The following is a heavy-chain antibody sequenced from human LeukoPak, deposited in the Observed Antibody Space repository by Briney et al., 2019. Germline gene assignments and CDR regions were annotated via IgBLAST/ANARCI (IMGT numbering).Heavy chain of an antibody. D-gene: IGHD3-3*02. J-gene: IGHJ2*01. V-gene: IGHV3-53*01. CDR2: LYSGSST. Sequence: TGGSLRLSCAASGFTVSTNYMNWVLQAPGKGLEWVSILYSGSSTYYSDSVEGRFTISRDSSKNTLFLQMNDLRAEDTAVYYCARVGDHFHWYLDLWGRGTLVTVSS. CDR3: ARVGDHFHWYLDL. CDR1: GFTVSTNY.